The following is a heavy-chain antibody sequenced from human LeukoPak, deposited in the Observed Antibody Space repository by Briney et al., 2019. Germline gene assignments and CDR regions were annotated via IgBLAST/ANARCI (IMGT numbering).Heavy chain of an antibody. CDR1: GFTFTNYA. V-gene: IGHV3-23*01. J-gene: IGHJ4*02. D-gene: IGHD1-26*01. CDR2: ISGRGGNT. CDR3: ARHSIVGATDFDF. Sequence: GGSLRLSCAASGFTFTNYAMNWVRQAPGKGLEWVSGISGRGGNTYYADSVKGRFTISRDNSKNTLYLQMNSLRAEDTAVYYCARHSIVGATDFDFWGQGTLVTVSS.